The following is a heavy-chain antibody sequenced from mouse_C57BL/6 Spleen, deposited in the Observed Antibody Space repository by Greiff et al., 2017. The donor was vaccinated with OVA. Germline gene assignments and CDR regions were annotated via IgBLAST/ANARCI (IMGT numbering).Heavy chain of an antibody. J-gene: IGHJ3*01. Sequence: VQRVESGAELAKPGASVKLSCKASGYTFTSYWMHWVKQRPGQGLEWIGYINPSSGYTKYNQKFKDKATLTADKSSSTAYMQLSSLTYEDSAVYYCARFPTVSRFAYWGQGTLVTVSA. CDR2: INPSSGYT. CDR3: ARFPTVSRFAY. D-gene: IGHD1-1*01. CDR1: GYTFTSYW. V-gene: IGHV1-7*01.